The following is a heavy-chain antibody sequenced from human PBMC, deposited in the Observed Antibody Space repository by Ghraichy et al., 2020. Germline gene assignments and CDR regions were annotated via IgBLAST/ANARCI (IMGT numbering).Heavy chain of an antibody. Sequence: GESLNISCAASGFTFSSRWMNWVRQAPGKGLEWVAIIKQDGSEKYFVDSVKGRFSISRDNAENSLYLQMSSLRAEDTAVYFCVRGAGFVLDYWGQGALVTVSS. V-gene: IGHV3-7*01. J-gene: IGHJ4*02. D-gene: IGHD2-8*02. CDR3: VRGAGFVLDY. CDR2: IKQDGSEK. CDR1: GFTFSSRW.